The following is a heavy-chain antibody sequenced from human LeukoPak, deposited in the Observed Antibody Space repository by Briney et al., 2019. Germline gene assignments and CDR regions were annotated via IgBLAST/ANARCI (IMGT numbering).Heavy chain of an antibody. CDR2: INSDARRP. D-gene: IGHD2-15*01. J-gene: IGHJ3*02. V-gene: IGHV3-74*01. Sequence: TGGSLRLSCAATGFTVRDYWMHWVRKAQGKGLVWVSRINSDARRPSYAGFVKGRFTISRDNAKNTLYLQMNSLRVEDTALYYCARETREAGSGDHQTDAFDIWGQGTMVSVSS. CDR1: GFTVRDYW. CDR3: ARETREAGSGDHQTDAFDI.